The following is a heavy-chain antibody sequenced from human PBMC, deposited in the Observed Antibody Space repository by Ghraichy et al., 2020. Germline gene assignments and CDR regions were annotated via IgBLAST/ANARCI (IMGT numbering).Heavy chain of an antibody. CDR2: IKSDGTDR. CDR3: AREYCRGGSCFFGTGGSHFDY. Sequence: LSLTCAASGFALRNYWMHWVRQAPGKGLLWVSRIKSDGTDRTYADSVKARFTISRDNAKNTLYLQMNSLRAEDTAVYYCAREYCRGGSCFFGTGGSHFDYWGQGILVTVSS. D-gene: IGHD2-15*01. V-gene: IGHV3-74*01. CDR1: GFALRNYW. J-gene: IGHJ4*02.